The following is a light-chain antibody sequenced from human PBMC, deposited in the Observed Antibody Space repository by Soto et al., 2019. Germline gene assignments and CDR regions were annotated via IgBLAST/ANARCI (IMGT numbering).Light chain of an antibody. Sequence: VLTQPPSVSGAPGQRVTISCTGSSSNIGATYDVQWYQQLPGTAPKLLIYGNSNRPSGVPDRFSGSKSGTSASLAITGLQADDEADYYCQSYDSTLSAHYVFGTGTKVTVL. CDR3: QSYDSTLSAHYV. J-gene: IGLJ1*01. V-gene: IGLV1-40*01. CDR2: GNS. CDR1: SSNIGATYD.